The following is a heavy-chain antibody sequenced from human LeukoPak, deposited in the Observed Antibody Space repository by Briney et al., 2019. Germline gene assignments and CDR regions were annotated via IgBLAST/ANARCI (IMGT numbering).Heavy chain of an antibody. V-gene: IGHV4-59*12. D-gene: IGHD2-2*02. CDR2: IYYSGST. CDR1: GGSISSYY. CDR3: ARIGPAAILNWFDP. J-gene: IGHJ5*02. Sequence: SETLSLTCTVSGGSISSYYWSWIRQPPGKGLEWIGYIYYSGSTNYNPSLKSRVTISVDTSKNQFSLKLSSVTAADTAVYYCARIGPAAILNWFDPWGQGTLVTVSS.